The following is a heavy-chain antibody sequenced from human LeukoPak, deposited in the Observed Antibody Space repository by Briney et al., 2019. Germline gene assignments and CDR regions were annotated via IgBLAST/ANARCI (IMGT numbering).Heavy chain of an antibody. CDR2: INHSGST. D-gene: IGHD6-19*01. J-gene: IGHJ4*02. CDR1: GGSFSAYY. CDR3: ARSKWDTSGWYYFDY. Sequence: SETLSLTCAVYGGSFSAYYWSWIRQPPGKGLEWIGEINHSGSTNYNPSLKSRVTISVDTSKNQFSLKLSSVTAEDTAVYYCARSKWDTSGWYYFDYWGQGTLVTVSS. V-gene: IGHV4-34*01.